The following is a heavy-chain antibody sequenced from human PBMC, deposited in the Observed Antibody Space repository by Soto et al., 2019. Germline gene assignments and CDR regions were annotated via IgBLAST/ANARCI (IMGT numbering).Heavy chain of an antibody. CDR1: GFTFSSYA. CDR3: AKEGITMIVAQWVWFDP. V-gene: IGHV3-23*01. Sequence: EVQLLESGGGLVQPGGSLRLSCAASGFTFSSYAMSWVRQAPGKGLEWVSAISGSGGSTYYADSVKGRFTISRDNSKNTLYLQMNSLRAEDTAVYYCAKEGITMIVAQWVWFDPWGQGTLVTVSS. CDR2: ISGSGGST. J-gene: IGHJ5*02. D-gene: IGHD3-22*01.